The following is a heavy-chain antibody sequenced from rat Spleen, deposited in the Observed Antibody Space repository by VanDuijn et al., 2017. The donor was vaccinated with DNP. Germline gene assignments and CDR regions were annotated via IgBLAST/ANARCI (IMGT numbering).Heavy chain of an antibody. D-gene: IGHD1-2*01. J-gene: IGHJ1*01. CDR1: GFTFSNYG. CDR3: ARGSSSIYWYFDF. Sequence: EVQLVESGGGLVQPGRSLKLSCAASGFTFSNYGMAWVRQAPTKGLEWVAAISPSGSSTYYPDSVKGRFTISRDDAKSSLYLQMNSLKSEDTATYYCARGSSSIYWYFDFWGPGTMVTVSS. V-gene: IGHV5S13*01. CDR2: ISPSGSST.